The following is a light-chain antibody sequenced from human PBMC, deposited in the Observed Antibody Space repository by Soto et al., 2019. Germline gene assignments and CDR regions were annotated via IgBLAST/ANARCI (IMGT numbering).Light chain of an antibody. CDR3: SSYTSSSTVLYV. Sequence: QSVLTQPASVSGSPGQSITISCTGTSSDVGGYNYVSWYQQHPGKAPKLMIYDVSNRPSGVSNRFSGSKSGNTASLTISGLQAEDEADYYCSSYTSSSTVLYVFGTGTKVTV. J-gene: IGLJ1*01. V-gene: IGLV2-14*01. CDR1: SSDVGGYNY. CDR2: DVS.